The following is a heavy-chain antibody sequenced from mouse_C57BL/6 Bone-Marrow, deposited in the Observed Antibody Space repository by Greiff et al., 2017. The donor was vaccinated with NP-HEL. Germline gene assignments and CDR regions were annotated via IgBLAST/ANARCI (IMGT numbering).Heavy chain of an antibody. D-gene: IGHD4-1*01. CDR3: ARRANWYYAMDY. CDR2: ISYSGST. CDR1: GYSITSGYD. Sequence: EVKLMESGPGMVKPSQSLSLTCTVTGYSITSGYDRHWIRHFPGNKLEWMGYISYSGSTNYNPSLKSRISITHDTSKNHFFLKLNSVTTEDTATYYCARRANWYYAMDYWGQGTSVTVSS. J-gene: IGHJ4*01. V-gene: IGHV3-1*01.